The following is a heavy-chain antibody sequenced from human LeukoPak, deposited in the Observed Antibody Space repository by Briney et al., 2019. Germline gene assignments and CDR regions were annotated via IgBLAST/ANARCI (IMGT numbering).Heavy chain of an antibody. Sequence: SETLSLTCAVYGGSFGGYYWSWTRQPPGKGLEWIGEINHSGSTNYNPSLKSRVTISVDTSKNQFSLKLSSVTAADTAVYYCARGSYCGGDCYPRPFDYWGQGTLVTASS. J-gene: IGHJ4*02. V-gene: IGHV4-34*01. D-gene: IGHD2-21*02. CDR3: ARGSYCGGDCYPRPFDY. CDR1: GGSFGGYY. CDR2: INHSGST.